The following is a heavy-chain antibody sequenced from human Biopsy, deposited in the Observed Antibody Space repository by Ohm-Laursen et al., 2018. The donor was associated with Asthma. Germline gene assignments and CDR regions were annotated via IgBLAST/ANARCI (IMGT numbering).Heavy chain of an antibody. CDR1: GGTFSNYY. J-gene: IGHJ3*01. V-gene: IGHV4-34*01. Sequence: SVTLSLTCAVSGGTFSNYYWTWIRQPPGKGLEWFGEINHSASTNYNPSLKSRVTLSVDTYKNQFSVKLRSVTAADTAVYYCARSPYYYGLLGPTRGFGVYAVWGHGTLVTASS. D-gene: IGHD3-10*01. CDR2: INHSAST. CDR3: ARSPYYYGLLGPTRGFGVYAV.